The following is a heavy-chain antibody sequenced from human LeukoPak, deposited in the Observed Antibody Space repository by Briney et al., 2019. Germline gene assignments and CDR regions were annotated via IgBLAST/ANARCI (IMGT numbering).Heavy chain of an antibody. D-gene: IGHD4-11*01. CDR2: TWFDDSYQ. J-gene: IGHJ6*02. CDR1: GFGLSSHG. V-gene: IGHV3-33*01. Sequence: GGSLRLSCAASGFGLSSHGMHWVRQAPGKGLEWVGVTWFDDSYQHYAGSVRGRFTISRDNSKNTVYLQMNSLRAEDTAVYYCARETYSLADVWGQGTTVIVSS. CDR3: ARETYSLADV.